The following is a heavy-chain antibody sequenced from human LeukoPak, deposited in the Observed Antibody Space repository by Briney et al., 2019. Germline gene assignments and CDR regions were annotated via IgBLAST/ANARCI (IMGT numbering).Heavy chain of an antibody. CDR2: TYYRSKLYN. CDR3: ARELLWFGELLGVWIDP. Sequence: SQTLSLTCALSGDSFSSNSAAWNWLRQSPARGLEWVIRTYYRSKLYNDYAVSVKNRITINPDTSKIQFSLQLNSVAPEYTAVYYCARELLWFGELLGVWIDPWGQGTLVTVSS. J-gene: IGHJ5*02. V-gene: IGHV6-1*01. CDR1: GDSFSSNSAA. D-gene: IGHD3-10*01.